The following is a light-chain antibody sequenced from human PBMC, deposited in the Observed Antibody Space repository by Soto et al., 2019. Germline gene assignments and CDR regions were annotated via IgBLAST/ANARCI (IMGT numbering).Light chain of an antibody. Sequence: QSVLTQRPSGSGSPGQSVTISCTGTSSDVGGYNYVSWYQQHPGKAPKLMIYEVSKRPSGVPDRFSGSKSGNTASLTVSGLQAEDEADYYCSSYAGSNNVFGTGTKVTVL. V-gene: IGLV2-8*01. CDR2: EVS. CDR3: SSYAGSNNV. J-gene: IGLJ1*01. CDR1: SSDVGGYNY.